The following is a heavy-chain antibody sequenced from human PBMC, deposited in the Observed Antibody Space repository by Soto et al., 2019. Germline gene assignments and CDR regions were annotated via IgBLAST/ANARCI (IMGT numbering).Heavy chain of an antibody. CDR1: GYTFISYG. CDR3: AITKREVIAAAVTDRYGMDV. J-gene: IGHJ6*02. V-gene: IGHV1-18*01. D-gene: IGHD6-25*01. CDR2: ISAYNGNT. Sequence: VQLVQSGAEVKKPGASVKVSCKASGYTFISYGISWVRQAPGQGLEWMGWISAYNGNTNYAQKFQGRVTMSTDTAVSTPYIELRSLSSDDTAGYYCAITKREVIAAAVTDRYGMDVWGQGTTVTVSS.